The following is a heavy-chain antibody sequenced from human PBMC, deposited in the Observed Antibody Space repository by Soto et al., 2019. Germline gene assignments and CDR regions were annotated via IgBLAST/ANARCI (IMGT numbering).Heavy chain of an antibody. CDR1: GFTFSSYA. CDR2: ISYDGSNK. J-gene: IGHJ4*02. D-gene: IGHD5-18*01. V-gene: IGHV3-30-3*01. Sequence: QVQLVESGGGVVQPGRSLRLSCAASGFTFSSYAMHWVRQAPGKGLEWVAVISYDGSNKYYADSVKGRFTISRDNSKNALYLQMNILRAEDTAVYYCSNSYPGHSDAPDDYWGQGTMVTVSS. CDR3: SNSYPGHSDAPDDY.